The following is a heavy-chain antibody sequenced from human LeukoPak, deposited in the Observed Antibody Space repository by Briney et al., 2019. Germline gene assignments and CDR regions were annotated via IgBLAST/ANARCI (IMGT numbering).Heavy chain of an antibody. Sequence: PGGSLRLSCAASGFTFSSYAMHWVRQAPGKGLEWVAVISYDGSNKYYADSVKGRFTISRDNSKNTLYLQMNSLRAEDTVVYYCARAQDWYYYDSSGYLDYWGQGTLVTVSS. CDR1: GFTFSSYA. J-gene: IGHJ4*02. D-gene: IGHD3-22*01. V-gene: IGHV3-30-3*01. CDR3: ARAQDWYYYDSSGYLDY. CDR2: ISYDGSNK.